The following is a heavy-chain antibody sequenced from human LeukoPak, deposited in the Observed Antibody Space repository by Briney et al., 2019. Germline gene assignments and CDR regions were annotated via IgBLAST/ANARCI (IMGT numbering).Heavy chain of an antibody. Sequence: SQTLSLTCAISGDSVSSINGAWNWIRQSPSRGLEWLGRTYYRSKWYDEYAESMRGRITISPDTSMNQYSLHVLSVTPEDTAVCYCARDLGNTGWYTFDYWGQGILVTVSS. J-gene: IGHJ4*02. D-gene: IGHD6-19*01. CDR3: ARDLGNTGWYTFDY. CDR2: TYYRSKWYD. CDR1: GDSVSSINGA. V-gene: IGHV6-1*01.